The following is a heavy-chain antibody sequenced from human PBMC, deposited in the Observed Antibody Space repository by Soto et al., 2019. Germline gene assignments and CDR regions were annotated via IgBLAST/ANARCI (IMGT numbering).Heavy chain of an antibody. D-gene: IGHD2-21*02. J-gene: IGHJ4*02. CDR2: IWYDGSNN. V-gene: IGHV3-33*01. CDR3: ARDEGDGSTVRGFDS. CDR1: GFSFSSYC. Sequence: PGGSLRLSCAASGFSFSSYCMHWVRQAPGKGLVWVAGIWYDGSNNYYADSVKGRFTISRDNAKNTLYLQMSSLRPEDTAVYYCARDEGDGSTVRGFDSWGQGTLVTVSS.